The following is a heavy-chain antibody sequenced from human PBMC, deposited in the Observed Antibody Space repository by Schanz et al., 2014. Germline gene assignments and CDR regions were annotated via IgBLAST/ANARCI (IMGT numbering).Heavy chain of an antibody. Sequence: QVHLVQSGAEVHKPGASLKISCKASGYTFTNFFLHWVRQAPGQGLEWMGWISANSGGANYAQKFQVSVTMTRDTSICTAYMELSMLKSDDTDVYYCARAFGGYDPAGALDYWGQGSLVTVSS. CDR3: ARAFGGYDPAGALDY. CDR2: ISANSGGA. V-gene: IGHV1-2*02. J-gene: IGHJ4*02. CDR1: GYTFTNFF. D-gene: IGHD5-12*01.